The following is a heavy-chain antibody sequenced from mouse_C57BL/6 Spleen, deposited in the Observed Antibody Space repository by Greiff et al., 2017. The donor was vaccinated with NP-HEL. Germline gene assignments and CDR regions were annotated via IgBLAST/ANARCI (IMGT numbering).Heavy chain of an antibody. CDR3: ARFDYVRAMDY. J-gene: IGHJ4*01. CDR2: ISSGSSTI. CDR1: GFTFSDYG. Sequence: VKLMESGGCLVKPGGSLTLSCAASGFTFSDYGMHWVRQAPESGLEWVAYISSGSSTIYYADTVKGRFTISRDNAKNTLFLQMTSLRSEDTAMYYCARFDYVRAMDYWGQGTSVTVSS. V-gene: IGHV5-17*01. D-gene: IGHD1-1*01.